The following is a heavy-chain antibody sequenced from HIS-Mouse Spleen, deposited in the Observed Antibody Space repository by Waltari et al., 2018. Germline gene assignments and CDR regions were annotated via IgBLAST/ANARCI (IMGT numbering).Heavy chain of an antibody. CDR2: IDWDDEK. CDR3: ARIAEGYSSGWYAFDY. Sequence: QVTLRESGPALVKHTQTLTLTCTFPGFPLRTNRLYQSWIRHPPGKALKWLERIDWDDEKYYSTSLKTRLTISKDTSKNQVVLTMTNMDPVDTATYYCARIAEGYSSGWYAFDYWGQGTLVTVSS. CDR1: GFPLRTNRLY. V-gene: IGHV2-70*15. J-gene: IGHJ4*02. D-gene: IGHD6-19*01.